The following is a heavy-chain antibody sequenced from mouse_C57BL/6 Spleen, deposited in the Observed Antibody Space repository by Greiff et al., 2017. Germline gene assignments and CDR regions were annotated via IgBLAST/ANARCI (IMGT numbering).Heavy chain of an antibody. CDR2: ISSGSSTI. CDR3: ARGPYGSFDY. Sequence: EVKVEESGGGLVKPGGSLKLSCAASGFTFSDYGMHWVRQAPEKGLEWVAYISSGSSTIYYADTVKGRFTISRDNAKNTLFLQMTSLRSEDTAMYYCARGPYGSFDYWGQGTTLTVSS. J-gene: IGHJ2*01. V-gene: IGHV5-17*01. D-gene: IGHD1-1*01. CDR1: GFTFSDYG.